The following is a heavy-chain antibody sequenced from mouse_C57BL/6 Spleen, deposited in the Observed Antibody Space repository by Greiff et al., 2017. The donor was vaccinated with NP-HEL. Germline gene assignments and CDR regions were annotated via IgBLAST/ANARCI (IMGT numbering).Heavy chain of an antibody. V-gene: IGHV5-6*01. Sequence: EVQLVESGGDLVKPGGSLTLSCAASGFTFSSYGMSWVRQTPDKRLEWVATISSGGSYTYSPDSVKGRFTISRDNAKNTLDLQMSSLKSEDTAMYYCARHDTMVTTEFADWGQGTRVTVSA. CDR2: ISSGGSYT. D-gene: IGHD2-2*01. J-gene: IGHJ3*01. CDR1: GFTFSSYG. CDR3: ARHDTMVTTEFAD.